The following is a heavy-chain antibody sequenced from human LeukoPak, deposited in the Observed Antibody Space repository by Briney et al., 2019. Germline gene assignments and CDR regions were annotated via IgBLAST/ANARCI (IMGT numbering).Heavy chain of an antibody. Sequence: GGSLRLSCAASGFTFSSYAMHWVRQAPGKGLEWVAVISYDGSNKYYADSVKGRFTISRDNSKNTLYLQMDSLRAEDTAVYYCARERLTYGSGSYGSFDYWGQGTLVTVSS. D-gene: IGHD3-10*01. CDR2: ISYDGSNK. V-gene: IGHV3-30-3*01. CDR3: ARERLTYGSGSYGSFDY. CDR1: GFTFSSYA. J-gene: IGHJ4*02.